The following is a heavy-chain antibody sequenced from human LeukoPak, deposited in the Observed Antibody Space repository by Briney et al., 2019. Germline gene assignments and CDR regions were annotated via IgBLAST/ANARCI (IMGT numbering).Heavy chain of an antibody. V-gene: IGHV1-24*01. CDR2: FDPEDGET. CDR1: GYTLTELS. Sequence: GASVKVSCTVSGYTLTELSMHWVRQAPGKGLEWMGGFDPEDGETIYAQKFQGRVTMTEDTSTDTAYMELSSLRSEDTAVYCCATDLLRWWTGGEGKLDYWGQGTLVTVSS. J-gene: IGHJ4*02. D-gene: IGHD4-23*01. CDR3: ATDLLRWWTGGEGKLDY.